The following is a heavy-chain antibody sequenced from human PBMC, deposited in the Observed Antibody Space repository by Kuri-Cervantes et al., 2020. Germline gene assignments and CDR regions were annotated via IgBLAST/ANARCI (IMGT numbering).Heavy chain of an antibody. D-gene: IGHD6-6*01. Sequence: SETLSLTCAVSGGSISSSGYSWSWIRQPPGKALEWIGYIYHNGDTYYSPSLKSRVTMSVDRSKNQFSLKLTSVIAADTAVFYCARGGRPEYSSSSYAFDIWGQGTMVTVSS. CDR3: ARGGRPEYSSSSYAFDI. V-gene: IGHV4-30-2*01. J-gene: IGHJ3*02. CDR1: GGSISSSGYS. CDR2: IYHNGDT.